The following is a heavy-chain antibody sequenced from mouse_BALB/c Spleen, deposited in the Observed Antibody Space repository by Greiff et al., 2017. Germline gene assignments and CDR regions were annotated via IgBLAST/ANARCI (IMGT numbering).Heavy chain of an antibody. Sequence: EGQLMESGGGLVKPGGSLKLSCAASGFSFSSYAMSWVRQTPEKRLEWVATISSGGSYTYYPDSVKGRFTISRDNAKHTLYLQMSSLRSEDTAMYYCARRDYDSFAYWGQGTLVTVSA. CDR2: ISSGGSYT. CDR1: GFSFSSYA. J-gene: IGHJ3*01. CDR3: ARRDYDSFAY. D-gene: IGHD2-4*01. V-gene: IGHV5-9-3*01.